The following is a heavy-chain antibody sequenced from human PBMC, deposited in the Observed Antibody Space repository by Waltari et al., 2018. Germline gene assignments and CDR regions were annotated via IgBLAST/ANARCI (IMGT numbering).Heavy chain of an antibody. V-gene: IGHV4-59*01. Sequence: QVQLQESGPGLVTLSETMSLTCTVFGGPISKYHWSWIRQPPGKGLEWIGYIGKKYSPSLKSRVSISVDTSKNQFSLILTSVTAADTAIYYCVRSYTVTTSPIAGYWGQGTLVTVSS. CDR3: VRSYTVTTSPIAGY. D-gene: IGHD4-17*01. CDR1: GGPISKYH. CDR2: IGK. J-gene: IGHJ4*02.